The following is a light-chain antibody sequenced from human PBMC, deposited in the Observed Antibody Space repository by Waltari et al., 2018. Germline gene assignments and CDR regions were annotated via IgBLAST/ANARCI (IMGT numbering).Light chain of an antibody. J-gene: IGKJ3*01. CDR3: QQYYSTPFT. V-gene: IGKV4-1*01. CDR2: WAS. Sequence: QSPDSLAVSLGERATINCKSSQSVLYSSNNKNYLAWYQQKPGQPPKLLIYWASTRESGVPDRFSGSGSGTDFTLTISSLQAEDVAVYYCQQYYSTPFTFGPGTKVDIK. CDR1: QSVLYSSNNKNY.